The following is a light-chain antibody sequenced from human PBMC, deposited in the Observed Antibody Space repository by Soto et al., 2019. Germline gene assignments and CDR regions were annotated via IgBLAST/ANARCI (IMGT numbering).Light chain of an antibody. CDR2: DAS. J-gene: IGKJ1*01. V-gene: IGKV1-5*01. CDR3: QQYSRDST. CDR1: QSISRW. Sequence: DIRVTQSPSTLSASVGDRVTITCRASQSISRWLAWYQQKPGRAPKLLIYDASSLESGVPSRFSGSGSGTEFTLTISSLHPDDFASYYCQQYSRDSTFGQGTKVEI.